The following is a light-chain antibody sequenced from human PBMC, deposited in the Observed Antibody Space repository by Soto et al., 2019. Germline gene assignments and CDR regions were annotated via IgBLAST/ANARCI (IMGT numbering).Light chain of an antibody. Sequence: KVVMQSPAALSVSKGERATLSCRASQSVGSDLAWYQQKPGQAPRLVIYDIFTRATGVPTRISGSGSGTEFTLTICSLQSEDVAVYCCKQYTSRLLSFGGGTKVDIK. CDR3: KQYTSRLLS. V-gene: IGKV3D-15*02. CDR2: DIF. CDR1: QSVGSD. J-gene: IGKJ4*01.